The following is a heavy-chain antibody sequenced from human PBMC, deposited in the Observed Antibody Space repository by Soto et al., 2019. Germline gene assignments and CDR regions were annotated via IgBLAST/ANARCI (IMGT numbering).Heavy chain of an antibody. CDR3: ARVHSSSSQYYYYGMDV. J-gene: IGHJ6*02. CDR2: ISYDGSNK. CDR1: GFTFSSYA. V-gene: IGHV3-30-3*01. D-gene: IGHD6-6*01. Sequence: GGSLRLSCAASGFTFSSYAMHWVRQAPGKGLEWVAVISYDGSNKYYADSVKGRFTISRDNSKNTLYLQMNSLRAEDTAVYYCARVHSSSSQYYYYGMDVWGQGTTVTVSS.